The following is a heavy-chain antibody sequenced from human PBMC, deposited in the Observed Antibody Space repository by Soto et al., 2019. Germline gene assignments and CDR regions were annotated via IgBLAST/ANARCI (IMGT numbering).Heavy chain of an antibody. V-gene: IGHV1-2*04. Sequence: ASVKVSCKASGYTFTGYYMHWVRQAPGQGLEWMGWINPNSGGTNYAQKFQGWVTMTRDTSISTAYMELSRLRSDDTAVYYCAKDIGRITIFGVARTSVYYYYGMDVWGQGTTVTVSS. D-gene: IGHD3-3*01. CDR3: AKDIGRITIFGVARTSVYYYYGMDV. CDR1: GYTFTGYY. J-gene: IGHJ6*02. CDR2: INPNSGGT.